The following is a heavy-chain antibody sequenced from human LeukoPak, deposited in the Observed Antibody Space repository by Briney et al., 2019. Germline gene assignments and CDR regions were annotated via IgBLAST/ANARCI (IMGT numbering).Heavy chain of an antibody. CDR2: INPSGGST. D-gene: IGHD1-26*01. CDR3: ARDRGIVGAAGDYYCYMDV. CDR1: GYTFTSYY. J-gene: IGHJ6*03. V-gene: IGHV1-46*01. Sequence: GASVKVSCKASGYTFTSYYMHWVRQAPGQGLEWMGIINPSGGSTSYAQKFQGRVTMTRDMSTSTVYMELSSLRSEDTAVYYCARDRGIVGAAGDYYCYMDVWGKGTTVTVSS.